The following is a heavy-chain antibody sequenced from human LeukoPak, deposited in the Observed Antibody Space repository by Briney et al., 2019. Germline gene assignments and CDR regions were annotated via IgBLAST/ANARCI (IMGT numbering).Heavy chain of an antibody. V-gene: IGHV3-33*01. Sequence: PGGSLRLSCAASGFTFSSHGMHWVRQAPGKELEWVAVIWYDGSNKYYADSVKGRFTISRDNSKNTLYLQMNSLRVEDTAVYYCARWGNPKILDQWGQGILVTVSS. D-gene: IGHD3-3*01. J-gene: IGHJ4*02. CDR1: GFTFSSHG. CDR3: ARWGNPKILDQ. CDR2: IWYDGSNK.